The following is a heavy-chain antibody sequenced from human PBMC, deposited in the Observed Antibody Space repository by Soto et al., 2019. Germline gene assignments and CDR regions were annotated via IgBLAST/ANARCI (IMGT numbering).Heavy chain of an antibody. V-gene: IGHV1-18*01. Sequence: QVQLVQSGAEVKKPGASVKVPCKASGYTFTSYGISWVRQAPAQGLEWMGWISAYNGNTNYAQKLQGRGTMTTDTATSTGYMELRSLRSDDTAVYYCARDGPMDRASDIWGQGTMVTVSS. D-gene: IGHD3-10*01. J-gene: IGHJ3*02. CDR2: ISAYNGNT. CDR1: GYTFTSYG. CDR3: ARDGPMDRASDI.